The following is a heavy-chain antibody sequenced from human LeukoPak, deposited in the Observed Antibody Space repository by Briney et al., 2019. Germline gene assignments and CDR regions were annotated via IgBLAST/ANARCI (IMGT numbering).Heavy chain of an antibody. D-gene: IGHD6-19*01. CDR3: ARGLGSGWAYYYGMDV. V-gene: IGHV1-8*01. J-gene: IGHJ6*02. CDR2: MNPNSGNT. CDR1: GYTFTSYD. Sequence: GASVKVSCKASGYTFTSYDINWVRQATGQGLEWMGWMNPNSGNTGYAQKFQGRVTMTRNTSISTAYMELSSLRSEDTAVYYCARGLGSGWAYYYGMDVWGQGTTVTVSS.